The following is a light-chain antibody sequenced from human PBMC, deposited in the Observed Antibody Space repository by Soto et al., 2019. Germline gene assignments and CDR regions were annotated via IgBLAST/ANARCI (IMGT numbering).Light chain of an antibody. V-gene: IGLV2-14*01. CDR3: SSYTSRSTVI. CDR2: DVD. J-gene: IGLJ2*01. Sequence: QSALTQPASVSGSPGQSITISCTGTNNDVGGFNFVSWYQQRPGKVPKLLIYDVDDRPSGVSNRFSGSRSANTASLPISGLQAEDEADYYCSSYTSRSTVIFGGGTKLTVL. CDR1: NNDVGGFNF.